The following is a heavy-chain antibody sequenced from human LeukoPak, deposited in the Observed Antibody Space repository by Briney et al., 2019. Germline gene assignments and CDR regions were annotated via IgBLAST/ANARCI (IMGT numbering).Heavy chain of an antibody. CDR2: IYPGDSDT. CDR3: ARATYGDYETLGFDY. J-gene: IGHJ4*02. CDR1: GYSFTSYW. Sequence: GESLKISCKGSGYSFTSYWIGWVRQMPGKGLEWMGIIYPGDSDTRYSPSFQGRVTISADKSISTAYLQWSSLKASDTAMYYCARATYGDYETLGFDYWGQGTLVTVSS. D-gene: IGHD4-17*01. V-gene: IGHV5-51*01.